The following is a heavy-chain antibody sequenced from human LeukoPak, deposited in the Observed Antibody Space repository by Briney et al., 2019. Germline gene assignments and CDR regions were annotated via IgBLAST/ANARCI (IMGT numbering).Heavy chain of an antibody. D-gene: IGHD3-22*01. CDR1: GDSVSRSDSY. CDR2: IYYSGRT. V-gene: IGHV4-39*01. J-gene: IGHJ1*01. Sequence: SETLSLTCSVSGDSVSRSDSYWDWIRQPPGKGLEWIGTIYYSGRTYYSPSLKSRVTMFVDPSNNQFSLNLRSVTAADTALYYCARRRYYDGSGYLEWGQGTLLSVST. CDR3: ARRRYYDGSGYLE.